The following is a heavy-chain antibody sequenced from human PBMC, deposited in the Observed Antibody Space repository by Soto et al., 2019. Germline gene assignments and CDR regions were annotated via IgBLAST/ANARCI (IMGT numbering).Heavy chain of an antibody. Sequence: GGSLRLSCAASGFTLSTYDMHWVRQATGKGLEWVAALSYAGDTYYPGSVKGRFTVSRESAKNSLYLQMNSLTAGDTAVYYCAKRPLALLCFDYWGQGTLVTVSS. CDR3: AKRPLALLCFDY. CDR1: GFTLSTYD. J-gene: IGHJ4*02. V-gene: IGHV3-13*01. CDR2: LSYAGDT.